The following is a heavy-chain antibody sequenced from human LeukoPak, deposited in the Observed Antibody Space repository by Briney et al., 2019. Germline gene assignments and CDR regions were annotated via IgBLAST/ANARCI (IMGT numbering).Heavy chain of an antibody. J-gene: IGHJ6*02. Sequence: GGSLRLSCAASGITFSSYGMHWVRQAPGKGLEWVSAISGSGGSTYYADSVKGRFTISRDNSKNTLYLQMNSLRAEDTAVYYCAKVPYYYDSSGYYYGGYYYGMDVWGQGTTVTVSS. V-gene: IGHV3-23*01. CDR3: AKVPYYYDSSGYYYGGYYYGMDV. CDR2: ISGSGGST. CDR1: GITFSSYG. D-gene: IGHD3-22*01.